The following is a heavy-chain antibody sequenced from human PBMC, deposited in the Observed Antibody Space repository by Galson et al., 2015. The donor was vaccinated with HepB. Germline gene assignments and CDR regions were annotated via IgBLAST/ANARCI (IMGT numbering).Heavy chain of an antibody. CDR1: GGTFSSYA. D-gene: IGHD6-13*01. CDR2: IIPIFGTA. J-gene: IGHJ4*02. CDR3: ARGTQQLGGSTGFDY. Sequence: SVKVSCKASGGTFSSYAISWVRQAPGQGLEWMGGIIPIFGTANYAQKFQGRVTITADESTSTAYMELGSLRSEDTAVYYCARGTQQLGGSTGFDYWGQGTLVTVSS. V-gene: IGHV1-69*13.